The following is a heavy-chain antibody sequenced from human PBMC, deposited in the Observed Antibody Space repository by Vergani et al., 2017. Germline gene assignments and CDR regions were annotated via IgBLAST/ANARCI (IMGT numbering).Heavy chain of an antibody. J-gene: IGHJ4*02. D-gene: IGHD3-22*01. CDR2: INPSGGST. V-gene: IGHV1-46*01. Sequence: QVQLVQSGAEVKKPGASVKVSCKASGYTFTSYYMHWVRQAPGQGLEWMGIINPSGGSTSYAQKFQGRVTMTRDTSTSTVYMELSSLRSEDTAVYYCARDPIASDSSGYYFSYFDYWGQGTLVTVSS. CDR1: GYTFTSYY. CDR3: ARDPIASDSSGYYFSYFDY.